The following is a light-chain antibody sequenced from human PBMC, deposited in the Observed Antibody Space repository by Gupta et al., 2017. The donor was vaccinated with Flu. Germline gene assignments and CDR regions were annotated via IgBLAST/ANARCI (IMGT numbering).Light chain of an antibody. Sequence: EIVMTQSPATLSVSPGQRATLSCRASQDFGVHLSWFQQKPGQAPRLLIYDAFNRATGIPARFSGSGSGTEFTLTISNLQSEDFAVYYCQQYKSWPLTFGGGTKVEIK. CDR1: QDFGVH. V-gene: IGKV3-15*01. CDR2: DAF. J-gene: IGKJ4*01. CDR3: QQYKSWPLT.